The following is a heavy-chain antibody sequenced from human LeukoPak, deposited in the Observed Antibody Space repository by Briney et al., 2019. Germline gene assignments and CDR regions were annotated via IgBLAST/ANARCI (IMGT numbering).Heavy chain of an antibody. CDR1: GFTSSSYS. D-gene: IGHD6-13*01. CDR2: ISGSSSYI. CDR3: ARAAIAATGKYWFDP. V-gene: IGHV3-21*01. Sequence: GGSLRLSCAASGFTSSSYSMNWVRQAPGKGLEWVSSISGSSSYIYYADSVKGRFTISRDNAKNSLYLQMNSLRAEDTAVYYCARAAIAATGKYWFDPWDQGTLVTVSS. J-gene: IGHJ5*02.